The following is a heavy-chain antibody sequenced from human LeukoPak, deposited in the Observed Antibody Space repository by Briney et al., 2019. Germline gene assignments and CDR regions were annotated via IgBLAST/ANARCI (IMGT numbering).Heavy chain of an antibody. J-gene: IGHJ5*02. CDR3: ASASHYYGSGSYPYNWFDP. V-gene: IGHV1-69*05. Sequence: ASVKVSCKASGGTFSSYAISWVRQAPGQGLEWLGGIIPIFGIGNYAQKLQGRVTITTDESTSTAYMELSSLRSEDTAVYYCASASHYYGSGSYPYNWFDPWGQGTLVTVSS. CDR2: IIPIFGIG. D-gene: IGHD3-10*01. CDR1: GGTFSSYA.